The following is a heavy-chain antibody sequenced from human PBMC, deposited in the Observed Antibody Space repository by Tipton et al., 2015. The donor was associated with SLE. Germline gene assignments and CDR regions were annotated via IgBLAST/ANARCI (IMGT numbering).Heavy chain of an antibody. V-gene: IGHV4-34*01. CDR3: ARVSTGFYYYYGMDV. J-gene: IGHJ6*02. CDR2: VNHSGST. D-gene: IGHD2-8*02. Sequence: TLSLTCAVYGGSFSGYYWSWIRQPPGKGLEWIGEVNHSGSTNYNPSLKSRVTISVDTSKNQFSLKLSSVTAADTAVYYCARVSTGFYYYYGMDVWGQGTTVTGSS. CDR1: GGSFSGYY.